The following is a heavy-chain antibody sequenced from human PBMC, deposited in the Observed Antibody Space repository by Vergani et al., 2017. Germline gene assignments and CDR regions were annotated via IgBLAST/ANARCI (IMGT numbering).Heavy chain of an antibody. J-gene: IGHJ4*02. CDR3: ARHTTYTDS. Sequence: EVQLLQSEGAVVQPGESLKISCKGSEYSFGNYWIGWVRQMPGKGLEWMGIIYPAYSDTRYSPSFQGQVTISADKSISTAFLQWDSLKASDTALYYCARHTTYTDSWGQGTLVTVSS. CDR2: IYPAYSDT. V-gene: IGHV5-51*01. D-gene: IGHD1-1*01. CDR1: EYSFGNYW.